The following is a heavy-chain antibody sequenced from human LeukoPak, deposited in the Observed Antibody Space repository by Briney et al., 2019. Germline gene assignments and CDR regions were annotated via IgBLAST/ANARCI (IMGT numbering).Heavy chain of an antibody. Sequence: GGSLRLSCAASGFTFSSYSMNWVRQAPGKGLEWVSSISSSSSYIYYADSVKGRFTISRDNAKNSLYLQMNSLRAEDTAVYYCARGFGVGSSEYDYWGQGTLVTVSS. CDR1: GFTFSSYS. CDR2: ISSSSSYI. CDR3: ARGFGVGSSEYDY. D-gene: IGHD3-10*01. J-gene: IGHJ4*02. V-gene: IGHV3-21*01.